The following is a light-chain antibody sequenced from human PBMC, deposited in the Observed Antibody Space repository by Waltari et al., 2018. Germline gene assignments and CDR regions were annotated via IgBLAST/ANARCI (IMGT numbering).Light chain of an antibody. Sequence: QSALTQPRSVSGSPGQSVTIPCTGISSEVGDFNFVSWSQQHPGEAPKLMIYDVTKRPSGFPERLSVSKSGNTSSLTISGLQAEDEANYYCCSYIGTHTNWVFGGGTKLTVL. J-gene: IGLJ3*02. CDR3: CSYIGTHTNWV. CDR2: DVT. CDR1: SSEVGDFNF. V-gene: IGLV2-11*01.